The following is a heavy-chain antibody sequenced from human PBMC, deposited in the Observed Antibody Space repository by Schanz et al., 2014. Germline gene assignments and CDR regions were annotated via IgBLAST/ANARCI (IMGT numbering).Heavy chain of an antibody. Sequence: DVQLLESGGGLVQPGGSLRLSCAASGFTFTNYAMSWVRQAPGKGLEWVSLISDSGDTAYYADSVKGRFTISRDNSKNTLYLQMNSLRPEDTAVYYCARKVVATIGGYYDNWGQGTLVIVSS. J-gene: IGHJ4*02. CDR1: GFTFTNYA. CDR3: ARKVVATIGGYYDN. D-gene: IGHD5-12*01. V-gene: IGHV3-23*01. CDR2: ISDSGDTA.